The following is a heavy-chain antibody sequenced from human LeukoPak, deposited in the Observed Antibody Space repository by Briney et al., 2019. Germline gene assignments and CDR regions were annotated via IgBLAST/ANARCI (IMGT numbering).Heavy chain of an antibody. CDR1: GGSISSSSYY. D-gene: IGHD3-3*01. CDR2: IYYSGST. V-gene: IGHV4-39*07. CDR3: ARAGTIFGVVNNWFDP. J-gene: IGHJ5*02. Sequence: SETLSLTCTVSGGSISSSSYYWGWIRQPPGKGLEWIGSIYYSGSTYYNPSLKSRVTISVDTSKNQFSLKLSSVTAADTAVYYCARAGTIFGVVNNWFDPWGQGTLVTVSS.